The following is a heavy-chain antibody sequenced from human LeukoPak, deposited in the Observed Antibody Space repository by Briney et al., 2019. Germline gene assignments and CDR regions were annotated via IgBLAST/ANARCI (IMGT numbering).Heavy chain of an antibody. CDR1: GGSISSYY. CDR2: IYYSGST. CDR3: ARKEVLLWFGESTGWFDP. V-gene: IGHV4-59*01. D-gene: IGHD3-10*01. J-gene: IGHJ5*02. Sequence: SETLSLTCTVSGGSISSYYWSWIRQPPGKGLEWIGYIYYSGSTNYTPSLKSRVTISVDTSKNQFSLKLSSVTAADTAVYYCARKEVLLWFGESTGWFDPWGQGTLVTVSS.